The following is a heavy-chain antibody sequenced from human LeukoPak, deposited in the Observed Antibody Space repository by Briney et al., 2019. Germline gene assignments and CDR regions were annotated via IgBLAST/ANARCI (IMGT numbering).Heavy chain of an antibody. J-gene: IGHJ4*02. CDR2: INAGSGNT. CDR3: ARGRGYRDYFDH. V-gene: IGHV1-3*01. D-gene: IGHD5-24*01. Sequence: ASVKVSCKASGYTFTSDAMHWVRQAPGQRLEWMGWINAGSGNTKYSQKFQGRVTITRDTSASTAYMELSSLRSEDTAVYYCARGRGYRDYFDHWGQGTLVTVSS. CDR1: GYTFTSDA.